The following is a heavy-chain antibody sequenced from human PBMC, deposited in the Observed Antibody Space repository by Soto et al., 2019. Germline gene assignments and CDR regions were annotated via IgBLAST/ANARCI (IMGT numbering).Heavy chain of an antibody. V-gene: IGHV5-51*01. CDR3: ARRVVPAAIGPGFDY. D-gene: IGHD2-2*01. J-gene: IGHJ4*02. CDR1: GYSFTTSL. Sequence: GEALNISCEASGYSFTTSLIGWVRQMPGKGLEWMGVIYPGDSETRYSPSFQGQVTFSADTSINTAYLQWSSLKASDTAMYYCARRVVPAAIGPGFDYWGQGTLVTVSS. CDR2: IYPGDSET.